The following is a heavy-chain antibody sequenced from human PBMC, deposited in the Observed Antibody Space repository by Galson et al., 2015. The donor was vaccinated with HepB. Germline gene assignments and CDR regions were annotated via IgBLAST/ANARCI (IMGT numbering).Heavy chain of an antibody. V-gene: IGHV1-18*04. D-gene: IGHD6-19*01. CDR2: ISAYNGNT. CDR3: ARDGIAVAGTGDAFDI. J-gene: IGHJ3*02. Sequence: SCKASGYTFTSYGISWVRQAPGQGLEWMGWISAYNGNTNYAQKLQGRVTMTTDTSTSTAYMELRSLRSDDTAVYYCARDGIAVAGTGDAFDIWGQGTMVTVSS. CDR1: GYTFTSYG.